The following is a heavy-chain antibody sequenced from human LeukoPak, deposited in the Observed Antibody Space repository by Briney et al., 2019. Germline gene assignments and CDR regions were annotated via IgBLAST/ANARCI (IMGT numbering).Heavy chain of an antibody. Sequence: GGSLRLSCAASGFTFSSYAMSWVRQAPGKGLEWVSSISGSGGSTYYAASVKGRFTISRDNSKNTLYLQMNSLRAEDTAVYYCAKGFNLLTGFDYWGQGTLVTVSS. CDR1: GFTFSSYA. D-gene: IGHD3-9*01. CDR2: ISGSGGST. J-gene: IGHJ4*02. V-gene: IGHV3-23*01. CDR3: AKGFNLLTGFDY.